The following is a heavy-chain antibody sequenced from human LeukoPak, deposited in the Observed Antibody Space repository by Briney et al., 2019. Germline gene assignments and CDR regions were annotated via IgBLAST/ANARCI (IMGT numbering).Heavy chain of an antibody. Sequence: GGSLSLSCAASGFTFSSYSMNWVRQAPGKGLEWVSSISSSSSYIYYADSVKGRFTISRDNAKNSLYLQMNSLRAEDTAVYYCARDFYYYYDSSGRAGGDYWGQGTLVTVSS. CDR2: ISSSSSYI. V-gene: IGHV3-21*01. CDR1: GFTFSSYS. CDR3: ARDFYYYYDSSGRAGGDY. D-gene: IGHD3-22*01. J-gene: IGHJ4*02.